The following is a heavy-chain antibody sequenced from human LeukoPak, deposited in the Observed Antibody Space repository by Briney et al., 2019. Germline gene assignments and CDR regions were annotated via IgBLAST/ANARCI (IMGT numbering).Heavy chain of an antibody. CDR3: VGEPGLRNGMDG. D-gene: IGHD2-8*01. V-gene: IGHV3-66*02. Sequence: GESLRLSCAASAFRVSNHYMNWVREAPGEGLEGLSVIYSDGSTFYADSVKGRFIISRDSSKNTLFLQMNSLKPEDTADYYCVGEPGLRNGMDGWGLGTTVTVS. CDR1: AFRVSNHY. CDR2: IYSDGST. J-gene: IGHJ6*01.